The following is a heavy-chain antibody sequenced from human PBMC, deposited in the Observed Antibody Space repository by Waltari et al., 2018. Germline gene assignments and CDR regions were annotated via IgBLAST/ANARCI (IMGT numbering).Heavy chain of an antibody. Sequence: EVQLVESGGGLVQPGGSLRLSCAASGFTFSSYWMSWVRQAPGKGLEWVANIKQDGSEKYDVDSVNGRFTISRDNAKNSLYLQMNSLRAEDTAVYYCARPIVVPGGWFDPWGQGTLVTVSS. CDR2: IKQDGSEK. J-gene: IGHJ5*02. CDR3: ARPIVVPGGWFDP. CDR1: GFTFSSYW. V-gene: IGHV3-7*03. D-gene: IGHD2-2*01.